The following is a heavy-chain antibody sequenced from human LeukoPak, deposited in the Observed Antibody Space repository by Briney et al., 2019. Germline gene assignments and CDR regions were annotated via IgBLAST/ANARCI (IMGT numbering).Heavy chain of an antibody. CDR2: IKEDESAK. V-gene: IGHV3-7*01. D-gene: IGHD3-16*01. Sequence: GGSLRLSCVASGFIFTDHWMSWVRQAPGKGLEWVANIKEDESAKFYADSVRGRFTISRDNAKNSLYLQMNNLRVEDTAAYYCARAVDVADYWGRGTLVTV. J-gene: IGHJ4*02. CDR3: ARAVDVADY. CDR1: GFIFTDHW.